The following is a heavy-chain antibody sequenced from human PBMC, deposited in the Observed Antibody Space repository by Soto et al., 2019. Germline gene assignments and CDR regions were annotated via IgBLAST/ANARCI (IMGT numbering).Heavy chain of an antibody. CDR1: GFSFSNYA. J-gene: IGHJ4*02. V-gene: IGHV3-23*01. CDR3: AKEYSTSFDY. Sequence: HLGGSLRLSCAASGFSFSNYAMNWVRQAPGKGLEWVSAISAGGSNTNYADSVKGRFTISSDNSKNTLYLQMNGLRADDTAVYYCAKEYSTSFDYWGQGTPVTVSS. D-gene: IGHD6-6*01. CDR2: ISAGGSNT.